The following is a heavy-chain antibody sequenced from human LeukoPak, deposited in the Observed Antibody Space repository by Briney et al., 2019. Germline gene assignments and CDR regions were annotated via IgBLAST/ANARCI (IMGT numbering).Heavy chain of an antibody. CDR1: GFIFTNYF. J-gene: IGHJ4*02. V-gene: IGHV3-7*01. D-gene: IGHD3-3*01. CDR3: ATDRGWRTSGYYLYYFEY. Sequence: GGSLRLSCAASGFIFTNYFMSWVRQAPGKGLEWGASIKHDGSEKYYVDSVRGRFTISRDNTMNSLYLQMSSLRAEDTAVYYCATDRGWRTSGYYLYYFEYWGQGTLVTYSS. CDR2: IKHDGSEK.